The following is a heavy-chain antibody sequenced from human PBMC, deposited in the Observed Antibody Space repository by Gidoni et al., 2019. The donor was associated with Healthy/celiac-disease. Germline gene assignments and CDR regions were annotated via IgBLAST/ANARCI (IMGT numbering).Heavy chain of an antibody. CDR1: VFLFISYG. Sequence: QVQLVESGGCVVQPGRSLRLSCAASVFLFISYGLHWVRQAPGKGLEWVAVIWYDGSNKYYADSVKGRFTISRDNSKNTLYLQMNSLRAEDTAVYYCARDAHYYGSGSYYPYYYMDVWGKGTTVTVSS. CDR3: ARDAHYYGSGSYYPYYYMDV. V-gene: IGHV3-33*01. D-gene: IGHD3-10*01. J-gene: IGHJ6*03. CDR2: IWYDGSNK.